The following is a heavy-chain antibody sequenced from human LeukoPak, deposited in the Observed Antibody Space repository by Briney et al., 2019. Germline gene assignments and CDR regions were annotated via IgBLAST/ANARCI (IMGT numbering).Heavy chain of an antibody. Sequence: SETLSLTCTVSGGSISSSSYYWGWICQPPGKGLEWIGSIYYSGSTYYNPSLKSRVTISVDTSKNQFSLKLSSVTAADTAVYYCARHVYSSSWYYYFDYWGQGTLVTVSS. CDR3: ARHVYSSSWYYYFDY. J-gene: IGHJ4*02. CDR1: GGSISSSSYY. V-gene: IGHV4-39*01. CDR2: IYYSGST. D-gene: IGHD6-13*01.